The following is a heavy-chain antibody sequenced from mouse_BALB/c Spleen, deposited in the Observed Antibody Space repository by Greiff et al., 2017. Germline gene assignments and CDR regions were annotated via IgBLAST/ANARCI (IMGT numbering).Heavy chain of an antibody. Sequence: EVQLQQSGAELVRSGASVKLSCTASGFNIKDYYMHWVKQRPEQGLEWIGWIDPENGDTEYAPKFQGKATMTADTSSNTAYLQLSSLTSEDTAVYYCNAGGYGNYGFAYWGQGTLVTVSA. D-gene: IGHD2-10*02. CDR2: IDPENGDT. V-gene: IGHV14-4*02. J-gene: IGHJ3*01. CDR1: GFNIKDYY. CDR3: NAGGYGNYGFAY.